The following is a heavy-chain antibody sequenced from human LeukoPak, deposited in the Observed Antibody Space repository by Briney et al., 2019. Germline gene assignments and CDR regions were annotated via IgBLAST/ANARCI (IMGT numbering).Heavy chain of an antibody. J-gene: IGHJ3*02. CDR2: INPNSGGT. Sequence: GASVKVSCKASGYTFTGYYMHWVRQAPGQELEWMGWINPNSGGTNYAQKFQGRVTMTRDTSISTAYMELSRLRSDDTAVYYCASTVGCSYGGSYAFDIWGQGTMVTVSS. CDR1: GYTFTGYY. CDR3: ASTVGCSYGGSYAFDI. D-gene: IGHD5-18*01. V-gene: IGHV1-2*02.